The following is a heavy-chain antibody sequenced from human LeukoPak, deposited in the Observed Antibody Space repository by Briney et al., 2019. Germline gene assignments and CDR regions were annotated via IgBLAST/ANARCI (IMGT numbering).Heavy chain of an antibody. D-gene: IGHD3-10*01. CDR3: ARLRYYGSGSYPMTGNWFDP. CDR1: GGSISSGGHS. Sequence: SQTLSLTCAVSGGSISSGGHSWSWIRQPPGKGLEWIGYIYNTESTYYNPSLKSRVTISLDTPKNQFSLKLSSVTAADTAVYYCARLRYYGSGSYPMTGNWFDPWGRGTLVTVSS. J-gene: IGHJ5*02. V-gene: IGHV4-30-4*07. CDR2: IYNTEST.